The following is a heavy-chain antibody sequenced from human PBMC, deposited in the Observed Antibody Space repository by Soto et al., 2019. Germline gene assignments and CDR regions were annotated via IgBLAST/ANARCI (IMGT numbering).Heavy chain of an antibody. V-gene: IGHV1-18*01. D-gene: IGHD3-10*01. J-gene: IGHJ4*02. CDR1: GYTFTSYG. CDR2: ISAYNGNT. Sequence: QVQLVQSGAEVKKPGASVKVSCKPSGYTFTSYGITWVRQAPGQGLEWMGGISAYNGNTNYAQKFQGRVTMTTDTSTSTAYMERRSLGSADTAVYYCASGWFGEFVYQFDYWGQGTLVTVSS. CDR3: ASGWFGEFVYQFDY.